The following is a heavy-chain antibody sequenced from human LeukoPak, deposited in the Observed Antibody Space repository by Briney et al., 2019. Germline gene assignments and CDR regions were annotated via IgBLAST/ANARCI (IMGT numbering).Heavy chain of an antibody. CDR1: GGSISSTTYY. CDR2: IYYSGST. CDR3: ARENTMVRGAFEAFDI. D-gene: IGHD3-10*01. Sequence: SETLSLTCSVSGGSISSTTYYWSWIRQPPGKGLEWIGYIYYSGSTNYNPSLKSRVTILVDTSNNQFSMRLNSVTAADTAVYYCARENTMVRGAFEAFDIWGQGTMVTVSS. J-gene: IGHJ3*02. V-gene: IGHV4-61*01.